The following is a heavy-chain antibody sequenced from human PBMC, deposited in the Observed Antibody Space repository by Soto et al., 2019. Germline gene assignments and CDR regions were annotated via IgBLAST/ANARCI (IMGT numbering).Heavy chain of an antibody. V-gene: IGHV3-21*01. D-gene: IGHD6-19*01. CDR3: ARVGYSSGWLPDY. Sequence: EVRLVESGGGLVKPGGSLRLSCAASGFTFSSYSMMWVRQTPGKGLEWVSLLSSSSSYIYFADSLKGRFTISRDNAKTSLYLQMNRLRAEDTAVYYCARVGYSSGWLPDYWGQGTLVTVSS. CDR1: GFTFSSYS. CDR2: LSSSSSYI. J-gene: IGHJ4*02.